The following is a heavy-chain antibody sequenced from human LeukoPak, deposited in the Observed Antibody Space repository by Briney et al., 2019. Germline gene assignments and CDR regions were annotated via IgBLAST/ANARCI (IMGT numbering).Heavy chain of an antibody. Sequence: SETLSLTCTVSGGSISSYYWSWIRQPPGKGLEWIGYIYYSGGTNYNPSLKSRVTISVDTSKNQFSLKLSSVTAADTAVYYCARGMGATPDYWGQGTLVTVSS. V-gene: IGHV4-59*01. D-gene: IGHD1-26*01. CDR3: ARGMGATPDY. CDR1: GGSISSYY. CDR2: IYYSGGT. J-gene: IGHJ4*02.